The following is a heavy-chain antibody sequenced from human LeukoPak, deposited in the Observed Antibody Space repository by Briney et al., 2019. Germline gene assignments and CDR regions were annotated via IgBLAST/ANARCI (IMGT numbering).Heavy chain of an antibody. CDR1: GYTFTGYW. V-gene: IGHV1-2*02. CDR2: ISPSGGST. J-gene: IGHJ4*02. D-gene: IGHD1-26*01. Sequence: ASVKVSCKAFGYTFTGYWMHWVRQAPGQGPEWMGVISPSGGSTIYAQKFQGRVTMTRDTSISTAYMELSRLRSDDTAVYYCARESEGAGELHYWGQGTLVTVSS. CDR3: ARESEGAGELHY.